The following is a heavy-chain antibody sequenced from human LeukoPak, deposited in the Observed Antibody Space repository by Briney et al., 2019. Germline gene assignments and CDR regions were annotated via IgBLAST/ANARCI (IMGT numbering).Heavy chain of an antibody. CDR2: IKQDGSEK. D-gene: IGHD3-22*01. Sequence: GGSLRLSCAASGFTFSSYWMSWFRQAPGKGLEWVANIKQDGSEKYYVDSVKGRFTISRDNAKNSLYLQMNSLRAEDTAVYYCARNLLHPLGWYFDLWGRGTLVTVSS. CDR1: GFTFSSYW. V-gene: IGHV3-7*01. CDR3: ARNLLHPLGWYFDL. J-gene: IGHJ2*01.